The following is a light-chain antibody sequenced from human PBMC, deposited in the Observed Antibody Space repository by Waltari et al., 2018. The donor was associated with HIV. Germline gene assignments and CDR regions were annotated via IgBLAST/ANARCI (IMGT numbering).Light chain of an antibody. CDR3: SSYTSSSTPYV. V-gene: IGLV2-14*03. J-gene: IGLJ1*01. CDR2: DVS. Sequence: QSALTQPASVSGSPRQSITISCTGTSSDVGGYNYVSWYQQHPGKAPKLMIYDVSNRPSGLSVRFSGSKSGNTASLTISGLQAEDEADYYCSSYTSSSTPYVFGTGTKVTVL. CDR1: SSDVGGYNY.